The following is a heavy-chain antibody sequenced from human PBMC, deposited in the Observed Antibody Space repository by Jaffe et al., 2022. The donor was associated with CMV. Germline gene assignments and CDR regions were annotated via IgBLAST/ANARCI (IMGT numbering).Heavy chain of an antibody. J-gene: IGHJ4*02. CDR1: EFTFSSYA. CDR3: AKGNYGSGSYYEALGY. Sequence: EVQLLESGGGLVQPGGSLRLSCAASEFTFSSYAMNWVRQASGKGLEWVSGISGSGGNTYYRDSVKGRFTISRDNSKNTVSLQMNSLRVEDTAVYYCAKGNYGSGSYYEALGYWGQGTLVTVSS. CDR2: ISGSGGNT. V-gene: IGHV3-23*01. D-gene: IGHD3-10*01.